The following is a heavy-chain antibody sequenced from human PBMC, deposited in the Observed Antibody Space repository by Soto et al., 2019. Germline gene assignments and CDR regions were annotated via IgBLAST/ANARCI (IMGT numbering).Heavy chain of an antibody. CDR3: ARVYWSTTTCHVQAFDS. CDR2: ISSAGDSS. J-gene: IGHJ4*02. V-gene: IGHV3-48*03. Sequence: EVQLVESGGGRAQPGGSVRLSCAASGFTFSTYEMNWVRQAPGRTLEWVSYISSAGDSSYYADFVKGRFSISRDNAKNSLYLQMHSLRVEDTAVYYCARVYWSTTTCHVQAFDSWGQGTLVTVSS. D-gene: IGHD2-2*01. CDR1: GFTFSTYE.